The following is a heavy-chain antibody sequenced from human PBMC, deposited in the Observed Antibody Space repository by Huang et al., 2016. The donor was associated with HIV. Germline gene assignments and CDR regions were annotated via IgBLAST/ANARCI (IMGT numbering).Heavy chain of an antibody. V-gene: IGHV3-30*03. Sequence: QVQLVESGGGVVRSGGSLRLSCAGSGFTFRSHAIHGARQTQEEGLEWWGVISYDGRTEHLAEPVEGRFTISRDNSRNTVSLQMNSLRPEDTAVYFCGRDPAAITETSSHYYYFMDVWGNGTTVIVSS. CDR3: GRDPAAITETSSHYYYFMDV. CDR2: ISYDGRTE. J-gene: IGHJ6*03. D-gene: IGHD2-15*01. CDR1: GFTFRSHA.